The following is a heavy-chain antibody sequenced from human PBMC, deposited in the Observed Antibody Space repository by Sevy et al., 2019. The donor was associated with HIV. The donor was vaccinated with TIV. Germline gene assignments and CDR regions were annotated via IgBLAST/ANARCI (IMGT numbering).Heavy chain of an antibody. J-gene: IGHJ6*02. CDR2: IRYDGSNK. D-gene: IGHD2-8*02. CDR3: AKEPVLVVDYYDMDV. CDR1: GFTFSTYA. Sequence: GGSLILSCAASGFTFSTYAMHWVRQAPGKGLEWVAFIRYDGSNKYYADSVKGRFTISGDNSKNTLYLKMNSLRAEDTAVYYCAKEPVLVVDYYDMDVWGQGTTVTVSS. V-gene: IGHV3-30*02.